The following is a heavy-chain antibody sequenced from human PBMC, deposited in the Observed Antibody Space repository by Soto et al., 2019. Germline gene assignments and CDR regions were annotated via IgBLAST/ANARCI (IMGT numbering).Heavy chain of an antibody. Sequence: EVQLVESGGGLVQPGGSLRVSCAASGFTFANYWMTWVRQAPGKGLEWVAHINQDGSEKYYVDYVMGRFTISRDNAKNSLYLQMLSLGAADTAVYFSARDSSSTSCYLGYGFDGWGPGTTVTVSS. D-gene: IGHD2-2*01. J-gene: IGHJ6*02. V-gene: IGHV3-7*01. CDR2: INQDGSEK. CDR1: GFTFANYW. CDR3: ARDSSSTSCYLGYGFDG.